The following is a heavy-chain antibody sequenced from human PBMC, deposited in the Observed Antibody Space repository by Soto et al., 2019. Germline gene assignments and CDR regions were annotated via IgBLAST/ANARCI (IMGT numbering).Heavy chain of an antibody. D-gene: IGHD3-10*01. CDR1: AGSDDEND. Sequence: QVLLVQSGAEVKKPQYSVIVSCKASAGSDDENDMTWLRQVPGEGTEWMGVIVPRLGQIYNIQNVQGRITLTADVSTSTVYMDLSSLTSGDTAVYYCATFGPRISWGQGTQVTVCS. CDR3: ATFGPRIS. CDR2: IVPRLGQI. J-gene: IGHJ4*02. V-gene: IGHV1-69*11.